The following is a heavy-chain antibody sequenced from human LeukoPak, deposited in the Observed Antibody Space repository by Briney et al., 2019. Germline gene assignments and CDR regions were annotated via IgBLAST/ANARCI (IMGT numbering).Heavy chain of an antibody. J-gene: IGHJ5*02. D-gene: IGHD2-2*01. CDR3: ARDYCSSTSCYPDWFDP. CDR1: GGSFSGYY. Sequence: SETLSLTCAVYGGSFSGYYWSWIRQPPGKGLEWIGEINHSGSTNYSPSLKCRVTISVDTSKNQFSLKLSSVTAADTAVYYCARDYCSSTSCYPDWFDPWGQGTLVTVSS. CDR2: INHSGST. V-gene: IGHV4-34*01.